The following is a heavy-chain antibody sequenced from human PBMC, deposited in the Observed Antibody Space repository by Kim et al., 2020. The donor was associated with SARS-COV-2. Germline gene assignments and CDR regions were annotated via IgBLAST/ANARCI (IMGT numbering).Heavy chain of an antibody. J-gene: IGHJ6*03. Sequence: GGSLRLSCAASGFTFSSYAMHWVRQAPGKGLEWVAVISYDGSNKYYADSVKGRFTISRDNSKNTLYLQMNSLRAEDTAVYYCARDLADGFNNHYYYMDVWGKGTTVTVSS. D-gene: IGHD5-12*01. V-gene: IGHV3-30*04. CDR2: ISYDGSNK. CDR1: GFTFSSYA. CDR3: ARDLADGFNNHYYYMDV.